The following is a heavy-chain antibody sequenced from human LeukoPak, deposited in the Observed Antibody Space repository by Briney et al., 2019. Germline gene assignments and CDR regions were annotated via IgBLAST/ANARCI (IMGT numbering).Heavy chain of an antibody. CDR1: GFTFSDYY. CDR3: ARGYQLLRGYSGYVEDY. Sequence: GGSLRLSCAASGFTFSDYYMSCMREAPGKGLEGVSYISSGGSTIYYAASVKGRFTISRDHAKNSLYLQMNSLRAEDTAVYYCARGYQLLRGYSGYVEDYWGQGTLVTVSS. J-gene: IGHJ4*02. D-gene: IGHD5-12*01. V-gene: IGHV3-11*01. CDR2: ISSGGSTI.